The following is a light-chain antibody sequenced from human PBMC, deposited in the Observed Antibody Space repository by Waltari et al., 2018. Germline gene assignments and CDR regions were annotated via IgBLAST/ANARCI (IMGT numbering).Light chain of an antibody. Sequence: QSVLTQPPSVSAAPGQKVPISCPGSTPNIGNNYVSWYQQFPGTAPKLLIYEDYRRPSGIPDRFSGSKSGASATLDITGLQTGDEADYYCGAWDSSLGVGVLGGGTRVTVL. CDR2: EDY. CDR3: GAWDSSLGVGV. CDR1: TPNIGNNY. V-gene: IGLV1-51*01. J-gene: IGLJ3*02.